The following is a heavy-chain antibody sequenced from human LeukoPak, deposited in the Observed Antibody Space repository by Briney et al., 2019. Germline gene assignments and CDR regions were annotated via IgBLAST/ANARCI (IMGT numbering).Heavy chain of an antibody. J-gene: IGHJ3*02. Sequence: GESLKISCKGSGYSFTRHWTGWVRQMPGKGLEWMGIIYPGDSDTRYSPSFQGQVTMLADKSISTAYLQWSSLKASDTAMYYCARSYSSGSQDAFDIWGQGTMVTVSS. D-gene: IGHD3-22*01. V-gene: IGHV5-51*01. CDR3: ARSYSSGSQDAFDI. CDR2: IYPGDSDT. CDR1: GYSFTRHW.